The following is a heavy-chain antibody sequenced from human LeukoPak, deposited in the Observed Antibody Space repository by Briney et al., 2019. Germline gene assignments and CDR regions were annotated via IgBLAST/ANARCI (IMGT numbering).Heavy chain of an antibody. Sequence: ASVKVSRKASGHTFTGYYMHWVRQAPGQGLEWMGWINPNSGGTNYAQKFQGRVTMTRDTSITTAYVELSRLRSDDTAIYYCARARYDFWNGHDAFDIWGQGTMVTVSS. V-gene: IGHV1-2*02. CDR1: GHTFTGYY. J-gene: IGHJ3*02. D-gene: IGHD3-3*01. CDR3: ARARYDFWNGHDAFDI. CDR2: INPNSGGT.